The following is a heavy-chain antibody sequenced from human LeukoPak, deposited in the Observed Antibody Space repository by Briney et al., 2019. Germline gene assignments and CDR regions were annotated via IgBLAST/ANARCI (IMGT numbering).Heavy chain of an antibody. J-gene: IGHJ5*02. Sequence: GGSLRLSCAASGFTFNIYGMHWVRQAPGKGLEWVAVISYDGSQKYYADSMKGRFTISRDNSRNRLYLQMNSLRAEDTALYYCARSGGTNWFDPWGQGTLVTVSS. CDR2: ISYDGSQK. D-gene: IGHD1-1*01. CDR1: GFTFNIYG. V-gene: IGHV3-30*03. CDR3: ARSGGTNWFDP.